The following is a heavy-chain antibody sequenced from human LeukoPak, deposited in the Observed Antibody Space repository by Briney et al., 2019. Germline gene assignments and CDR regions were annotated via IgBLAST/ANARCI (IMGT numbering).Heavy chain of an antibody. Sequence: GGSLRLSCAASGFTVSSDYMSWVRQAPGKGLEWVSSIRSSSSYIYYADSVKGRFTISRDNAKNSLYLQMNSLRAEDTAVYYCARVYCGGDCQTPYYFDYWGQGTLVTVSS. J-gene: IGHJ4*02. D-gene: IGHD2-21*02. CDR1: GFTVSSDY. CDR2: IRSSSSYI. V-gene: IGHV3-21*01. CDR3: ARVYCGGDCQTPYYFDY.